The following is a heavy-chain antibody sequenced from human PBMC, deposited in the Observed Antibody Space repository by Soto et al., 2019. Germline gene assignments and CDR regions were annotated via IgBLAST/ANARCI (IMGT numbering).Heavy chain of an antibody. CDR2: IIPILGIA. D-gene: IGHD2-15*01. CDR3: ARAYCSGGSCYSWFDP. CDR1: GGTFSSYT. Sequence: QVQLVQSGAEVKKPGSSVKVSCKASGGTFSSYTISWVRQSPGQGPGWTGRIIPILGIANYAQKFQGRVTITADQSTSTAYMELSSLRSEDTAVYYCARAYCSGGSCYSWFDPWGQGPLVTVSS. V-gene: IGHV1-69*02. J-gene: IGHJ5*02.